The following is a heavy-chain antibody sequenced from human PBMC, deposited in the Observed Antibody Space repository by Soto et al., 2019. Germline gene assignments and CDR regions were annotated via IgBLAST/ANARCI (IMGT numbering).Heavy chain of an antibody. CDR3: AHRQNDFWSGYYISGDAFDI. D-gene: IGHD3-3*01. CDR1: GFSLSTSGVG. J-gene: IGHJ3*02. Sequence: QITLKESGPTLVKPTQTLTLTCTFSGFSLSTSGVGVGWIRQPPGKALEWLALIYWDDDKRYSPSLKSRLTITKDTSKNHVVLTMTNMDPVDTATYYCAHRQNDFWSGYYISGDAFDIWGQGTMVTVSS. CDR2: IYWDDDK. V-gene: IGHV2-5*02.